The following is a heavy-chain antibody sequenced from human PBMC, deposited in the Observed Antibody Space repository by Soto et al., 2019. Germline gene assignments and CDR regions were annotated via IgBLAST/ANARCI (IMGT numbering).Heavy chain of an antibody. CDR3: ARDKVTSYYYYGMDV. J-gene: IGHJ6*02. D-gene: IGHD4-4*01. V-gene: IGHV3-21*01. CDR1: GFTFRSSV. Sequence: PGGSLRLSCAASGFTFRSSVMDGVRQAPGKGLEWVSSISSSSSYIYYADSVKGRFTISRDNAKNSLYLQMNSLRAEDTAVYYCARDKVTSYYYYGMDVWGQGTTVTV. CDR2: ISSSSSYI.